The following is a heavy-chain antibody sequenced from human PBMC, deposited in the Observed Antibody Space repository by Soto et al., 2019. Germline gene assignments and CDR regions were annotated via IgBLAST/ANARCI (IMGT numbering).Heavy chain of an antibody. CDR2: IYYSGST. Sequence: QVQLQESGPGLVKPSQTLSLTCTVSGGSISSGVYSWSWIPNPPGKGLEWIGYIYYSGSTYYNPSLKSRVTISVDTSKNQFSLKLSSVTAADTAVYYCASLRYYYDSSGYYWFDPWGQGTLVTVSS. J-gene: IGHJ5*02. CDR1: GGSISSGVYS. D-gene: IGHD3-22*01. V-gene: IGHV4-30-4*01. CDR3: ASLRYYYDSSGYYWFDP.